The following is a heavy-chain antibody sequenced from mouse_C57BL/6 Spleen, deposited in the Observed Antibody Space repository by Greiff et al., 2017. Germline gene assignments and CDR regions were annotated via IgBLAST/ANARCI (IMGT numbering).Heavy chain of an antibody. CDR1: GYTFTSYW. V-gene: IGHV1-72*01. Sequence: VQLQQPGAELVKPGASVKLSCKASGYTFTSYWMHWVKQRPGRGLEWIGRIDPNSGGTKYNEKFKSKATLTVDKPSSTAYMQLSSLTSEDSAVYYCAREGPITTVGANYAMDYWGQGTSVTVSS. D-gene: IGHD1-1*01. J-gene: IGHJ4*01. CDR3: AREGPITTVGANYAMDY. CDR2: IDPNSGGT.